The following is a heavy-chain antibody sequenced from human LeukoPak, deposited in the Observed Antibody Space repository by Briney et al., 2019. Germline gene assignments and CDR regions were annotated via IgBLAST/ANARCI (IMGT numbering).Heavy chain of an antibody. CDR1: GFTFSSYA. J-gene: IGHJ4*02. V-gene: IGHV3-23*01. D-gene: IGHD5-12*01. CDR3: AKDLDIVATITGN. CDR2: VSGSGGST. Sequence: GGSLRLSCAASGFTFSSYAMSWVRQAPGKGLEWVAGVSGSGGSTYYADSVKGRFTISRDNSKNTLYLQMNSLRAEDTAVYYCAKDLDIVATITGNWGQGTLVTVSS.